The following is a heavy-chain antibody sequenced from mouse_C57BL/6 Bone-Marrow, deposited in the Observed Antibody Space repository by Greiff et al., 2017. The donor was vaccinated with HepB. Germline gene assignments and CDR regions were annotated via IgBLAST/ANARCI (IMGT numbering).Heavy chain of an antibody. Sequence: EVQLQQSGAELVKPGASVKLSCTASGFNIKDYYMHWVKQRTEQGLEWIGRIDPEDGETKYAAKFQGKATITADTSSNTAYLQLSSLTSEDTAVYYCARGGYHWYFDVWGTGTTVTVSS. CDR3: ARGGYHWYFDV. CDR1: GFNIKDYY. CDR2: IDPEDGET. J-gene: IGHJ1*03. V-gene: IGHV14-2*01. D-gene: IGHD2-2*01.